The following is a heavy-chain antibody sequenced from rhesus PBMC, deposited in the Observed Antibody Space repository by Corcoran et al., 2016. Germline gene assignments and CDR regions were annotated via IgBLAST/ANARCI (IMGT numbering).Heavy chain of an antibody. CDR3: ASSIAAAGYNRFDV. Sequence: QVQLVQSGAEVKKPGASVTVSCQASGFTFGSYVISWVRPAPGQGLEWMGVIIPLVGVTYYAEKFQGRVTITADTSTSTAYMELSSLRSEDTAVYYCASSIAAAGYNRFDVWGPGVLVTVSS. CDR1: GFTFGSYV. CDR2: IIPLVGVT. D-gene: IGHD6-31*01. V-gene: IGHV1-198*02. J-gene: IGHJ5-1*01.